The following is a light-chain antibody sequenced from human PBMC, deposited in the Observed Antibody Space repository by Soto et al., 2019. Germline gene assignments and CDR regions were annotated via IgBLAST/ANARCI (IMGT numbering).Light chain of an antibody. V-gene: IGKV1-39*01. CDR2: AAS. CDR3: HPRYSTPRT. J-gene: IGKJ1*01. Sequence: DIQMTQSPSSLSASVGDRVTITCRASQSISSYLNWYQQKPGKAPKLLIYAASSLQSGVPSRFSGSGSGTDFTLTISSLQPDDSATYYYHPRYSTPRTFGQGTKVEIK. CDR1: QSISSY.